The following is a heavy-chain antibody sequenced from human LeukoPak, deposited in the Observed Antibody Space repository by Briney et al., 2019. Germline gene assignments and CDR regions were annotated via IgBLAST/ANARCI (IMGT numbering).Heavy chain of an antibody. J-gene: IGHJ5*02. CDR3: ARGGYSNYFDP. CDR1: GGSISSYY. CDR2: IYSSGST. Sequence: SETLSLTCTVSGGSISSYYWSWIRQPAGKGLEWIGRIYSSGSTNYNPSLKSRVTVSVDTSKNQFSLKLSSLTAADTAVYYCARGGYSNYFDPWGQGTPVTVSS. D-gene: IGHD4-11*01. V-gene: IGHV4-4*07.